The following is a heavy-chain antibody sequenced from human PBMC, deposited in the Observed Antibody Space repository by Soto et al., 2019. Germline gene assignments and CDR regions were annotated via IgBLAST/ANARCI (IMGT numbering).Heavy chain of an antibody. CDR3: VTDPPPDSETVYMGV. Sequence: SVGSLRLSCAASGFTFSDFYMSWGRQAPGKGLEWISYISSSGSLKYYSDSVKGRFTISRDNANNSLYLQMNSLRVEHTAVYYCVTDPPPDSETVYMGVWGQGNTGTVSS. V-gene: IGHV3-11*01. J-gene: IGHJ6*02. CDR2: ISSSGSLK. CDR1: GFTFSDFY. D-gene: IGHD4-17*01.